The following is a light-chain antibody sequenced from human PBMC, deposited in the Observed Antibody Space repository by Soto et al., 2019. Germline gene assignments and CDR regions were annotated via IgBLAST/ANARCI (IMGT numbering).Light chain of an antibody. V-gene: IGLV2-14*03. CDR1: SSDVGAYNY. J-gene: IGLJ3*02. CDR3: SSYTSSSTRV. Sequence: QSVLTQPASVSGSPGQSITISCTGTSSDVGAYNYVSWYQHHPGKAPKLMIYDVSNRPSGVSNRFSGSKSGNTASLTISGLQAEDEADYYCSSYTSSSTRVFGGGTKVTVL. CDR2: DVS.